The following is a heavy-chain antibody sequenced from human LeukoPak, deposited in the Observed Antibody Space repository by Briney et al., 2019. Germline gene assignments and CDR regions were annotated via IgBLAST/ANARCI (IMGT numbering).Heavy chain of an antibody. J-gene: IGHJ6*03. Sequence: SETLSLTCAVSGGSISSYYWSWIRQPPRKGLEWIGYIYYSGSTNYNPSLKSRVTISVDTSKNQFSLKLSSVTAADTAVYYCAKNSGSYYRGYYYMDVWGKGTTVTTSS. D-gene: IGHD3-10*01. CDR3: AKNSGSYYRGYYYMDV. V-gene: IGHV4-59*01. CDR1: GGSISSYY. CDR2: IYYSGST.